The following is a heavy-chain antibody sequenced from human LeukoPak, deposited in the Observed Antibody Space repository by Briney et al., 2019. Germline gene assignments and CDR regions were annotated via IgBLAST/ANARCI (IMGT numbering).Heavy chain of an antibody. V-gene: IGHV1-24*01. D-gene: IGHD5-12*01. CDR1: GYTLTELS. CDR2: FDPEDGAT. CDR3: ATVVLYSGYYFDY. J-gene: IGHJ4*02. Sequence: GASVKVSCKVSGYTLTELSMHWVRQAPGKGLEWMGGFDPEDGATIYAQKFQGRVTMTEDTSTDTAYTELSSLRSEDTAVYYCATVVLYSGYYFDYWGQGTLVTVSS.